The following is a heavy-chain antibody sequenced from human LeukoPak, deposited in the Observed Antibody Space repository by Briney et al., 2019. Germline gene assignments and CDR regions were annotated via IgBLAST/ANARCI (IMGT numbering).Heavy chain of an antibody. Sequence: GESLKISCKVSGYSFPSYWIGWVRQMPGKGLEWMGIIYPGDSDTRYSPSFQGQVTISADKSISTAYLQWSSLKASDTAMYYCARQAWDSSGYYSQSDYWGQGTLVTVSS. CDR2: IYPGDSDT. D-gene: IGHD3-22*01. CDR1: GYSFPSYW. CDR3: ARQAWDSSGYYSQSDY. J-gene: IGHJ4*02. V-gene: IGHV5-51*01.